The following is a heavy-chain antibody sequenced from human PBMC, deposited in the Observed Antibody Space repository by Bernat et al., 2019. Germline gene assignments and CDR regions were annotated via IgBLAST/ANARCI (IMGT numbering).Heavy chain of an antibody. V-gene: IGHV5-10-1*03. CDR3: ARTDYDFWSGYPYYYYMDV. D-gene: IGHD3-3*01. CDR1: GYSFTSYW. Sequence: EVQLVQSGAEVKKPGESLRISCKGSGYSFTSYWISWVRQMPGKGLEWMGRIDPSDSYTNYSPSFQGHVTISAEKSISTAYLQWSSLKASDTAMYYCARTDYDFWSGYPYYYYMDVWGKGTTVTVSS. J-gene: IGHJ6*03. CDR2: IDPSDSYT.